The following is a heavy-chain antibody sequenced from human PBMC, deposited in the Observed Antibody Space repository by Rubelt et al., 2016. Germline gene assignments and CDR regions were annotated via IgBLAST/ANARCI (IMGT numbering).Heavy chain of an antibody. CDR1: GGSFSGYY. CDR2: INHSGST. Sequence: QVQQQQWGAGLLKPSETLSLTCAVYGGSFSGYYWSWIRQPPGKGLEWIGEINHSGSTNYNPSLKSRVTISVDTSKNQFSLKLSSVTAADAAVYYCGRGIRAILYYGMDVWGQGTTVTVSS. V-gene: IGHV4-34*01. D-gene: IGHD3-3*02. CDR3: GRGIRAILYYGMDV. J-gene: IGHJ6*02.